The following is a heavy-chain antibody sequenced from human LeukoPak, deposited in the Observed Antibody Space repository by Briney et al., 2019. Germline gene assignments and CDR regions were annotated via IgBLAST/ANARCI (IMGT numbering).Heavy chain of an antibody. CDR1: GDSISSYY. D-gene: IGHD5-12*01. CDR3: ARGYSGYDYGYFDL. Sequence: PSETLSLTCTVSGDSISSYYWSWIRQPPGKGLEWIGYIYYSGSTNYNPSLKSRVTISVDTSKNQFSLKLSSVTAADTAVYYCARGYSGYDYGYFDLWGRGTLVTVSS. CDR2: IYYSGST. V-gene: IGHV4-59*12. J-gene: IGHJ2*01.